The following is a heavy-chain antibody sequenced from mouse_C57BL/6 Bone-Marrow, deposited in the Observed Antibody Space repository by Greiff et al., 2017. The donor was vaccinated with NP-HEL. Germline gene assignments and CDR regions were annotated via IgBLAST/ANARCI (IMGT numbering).Heavy chain of an antibody. CDR2: IYPRSGNT. CDR1: GYTFTSYG. CDR3: AREILRSAWFAY. Sequence: VQLQQSGAELARPGASVKLSCTASGYTFTSYGISWVKQRTGQGLEWIGEIYPRSGNTYYNEKFKGKATLTADKSSSTAYMELRSLTSEDSAVYFCAREILRSAWFAYWGQGTLVTVSA. J-gene: IGHJ3*01. D-gene: IGHD1-1*01. V-gene: IGHV1-81*01.